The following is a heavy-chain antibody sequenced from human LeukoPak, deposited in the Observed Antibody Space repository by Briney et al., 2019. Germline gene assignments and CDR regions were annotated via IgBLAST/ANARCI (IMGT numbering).Heavy chain of an antibody. CDR3: AVGYCSGGSCRRGLDY. CDR2: IYTSGST. CDR1: GGSISSYY. J-gene: IGHJ4*02. Sequence: SETLSLTCTVSGGSISSYYWSWIRQPAGKGLVWIGRIYTSGSTNYNPSLKSRVTMSVDTSKNQFSLKLSSVTAADTAVYYCAVGYCSGGSCRRGLDYWGQGTLVTVSS. V-gene: IGHV4-4*07. D-gene: IGHD2-15*01.